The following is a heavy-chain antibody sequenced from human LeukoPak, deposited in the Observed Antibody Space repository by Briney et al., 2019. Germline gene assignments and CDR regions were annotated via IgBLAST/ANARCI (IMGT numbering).Heavy chain of an antibody. CDR3: AKEQDNLLLLSHFDS. CDR1: GFTFNNYA. V-gene: IGHV3-23*01. Sequence: PGGSLRLSCAASGFTFNNYAMNWVRQTPGQGLQLVSAVSGDGQRTFYADSVKGRFTIFRDNSMNTLSLQMNSLRVEDTAVYYCAKEQDNLLLLSHFDSWGQGILVTVSA. D-gene: IGHD1-14*01. J-gene: IGHJ4*02. CDR2: VSGDGQRT.